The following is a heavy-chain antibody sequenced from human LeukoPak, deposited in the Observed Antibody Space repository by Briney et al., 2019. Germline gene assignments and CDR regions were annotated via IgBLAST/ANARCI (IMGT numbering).Heavy chain of an antibody. CDR2: ISGSGAST. J-gene: IGHJ4*02. CDR1: GSTFSSYA. V-gene: IGHV3-23*01. D-gene: IGHD1-26*01. CDR3: AREVIVGVSFDY. Sequence: GGSLRLSCAASGSTFSSYAMSWVRQAPGKGLEWVAAISGSGASTYYADSVKGRFTISRDNFKNTLYLQMNSLRAEDTAIYYCAREVIVGVSFDYWGQGTLVTVSS.